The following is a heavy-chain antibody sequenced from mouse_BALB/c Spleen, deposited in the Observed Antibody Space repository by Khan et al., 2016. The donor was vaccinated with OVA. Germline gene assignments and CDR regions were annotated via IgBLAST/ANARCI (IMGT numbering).Heavy chain of an antibody. CDR2: IAPGSGST. J-gene: IGHJ4*01. Sequence: DLVKPGASVKLSCKASGYTFTSYWINWIKQRPGQGLEWIGRIAPGSGSTDYNEMFKGTATLTVDTSSSTVYIQLSSLSSEDSAVYYCARGNYYGSSCDAIDYWGQGTSVTVSA. CDR1: GYTFTSYW. D-gene: IGHD1-1*01. V-gene: IGHV1S41*01. CDR3: ARGNYYGSSCDAIDY.